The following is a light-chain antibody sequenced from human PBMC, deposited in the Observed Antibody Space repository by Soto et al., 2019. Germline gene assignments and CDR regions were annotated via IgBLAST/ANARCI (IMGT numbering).Light chain of an antibody. J-gene: IGLJ2*01. CDR1: RSDVGGYNF. CDR2: DVT. Sequence: QSALTQPASVSGSPGQSITISCTGTRSDVGGYNFVSWYQQHPGKVPKLLIYDVTHRPSGVSNRFSGSKSANTASLTISGLQAEDEADYYCSSYTSTNTLVFGGGTKLTV. CDR3: SSYTSTNTLV. V-gene: IGLV2-14*03.